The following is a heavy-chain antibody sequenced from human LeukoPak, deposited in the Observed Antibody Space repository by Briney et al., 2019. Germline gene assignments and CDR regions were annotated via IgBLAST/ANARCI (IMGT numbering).Heavy chain of an antibody. D-gene: IGHD6-13*01. V-gene: IGHV4-34*01. CDR2: INHSGST. Sequence: PSETLSLTCAVYGGSFSDYYWSWIRQPPGKGLEWIGEINHSGSTNYNPSLKSRVTISVDRSKNQFSLKLSSVTAADTAVYYCARDAGILAAFDIWGQGTMVTVSS. CDR3: ARDAGILAAFDI. CDR1: GGSFSDYY. J-gene: IGHJ3*02.